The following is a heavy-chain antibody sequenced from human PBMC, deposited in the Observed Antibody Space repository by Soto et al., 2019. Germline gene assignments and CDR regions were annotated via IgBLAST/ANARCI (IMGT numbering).Heavy chain of an antibody. J-gene: IGHJ4*02. V-gene: IGHV1-8*01. D-gene: IGHD2-2*01. CDR1: GYTFTSYD. CDR2: MNPNSGNT. CDR3: ARGVGTSQYFDY. Sequence: ASVKVSCKASGYTFTSYDINWVRQATGQGLEWMGWMNPNSGNTGYAQKFQGRVTMTRNTSITTAYMELSSRRSEDTAVYYCARGVGTSQYFDYWGQGTLVTVSS.